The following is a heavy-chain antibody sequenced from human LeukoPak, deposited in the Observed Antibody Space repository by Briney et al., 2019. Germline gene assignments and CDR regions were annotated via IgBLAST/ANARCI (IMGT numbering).Heavy chain of an antibody. D-gene: IGHD4-17*01. CDR3: AGGPGDYAY. CDR2: IYSRGST. J-gene: IGHJ4*02. Sequence: SETLSLTCTVSGGSISSYYWRWVRQPPGKGLEWIGYIYSRGSTNFNPSLKSRVTISVDTSKNQFSLKLSSVTAADTAVYYCAGGPGDYAYSGQGTLVTVSS. V-gene: IGHV4-59*01. CDR1: GGSISSYY.